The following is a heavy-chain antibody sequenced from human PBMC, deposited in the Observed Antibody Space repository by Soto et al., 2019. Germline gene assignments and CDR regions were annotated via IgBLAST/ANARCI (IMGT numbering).Heavy chain of an antibody. CDR1: GFTFTTYC. V-gene: IGHV3-64*07. CDR3: ARGHLPWDYHFFGMDV. D-gene: IGHD7-27*01. Sequence: EVQLVESGGGLVQPGGSLTLSCIASGFTFTTYCMHWVRQAPGKGLEYLSAISNDAVHTYYAESVKDRFTISRDNSKNRLYFHMGSLRPEDMAVYYCARGHLPWDYHFFGMDVWGQGNTVTVSS. CDR2: ISNDAVHT. J-gene: IGHJ6*02.